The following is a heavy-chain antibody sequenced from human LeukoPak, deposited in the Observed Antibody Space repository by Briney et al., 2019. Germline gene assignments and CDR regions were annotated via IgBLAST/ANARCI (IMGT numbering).Heavy chain of an antibody. CDR1: GFTFSNAW. CDR2: IKSKTDGGTT. CDR3: TLAGRGYDYVWGSYRFDY. Sequence: GGSLRLSCAASGFTFSNAWMNWVRQAPGKGLEWVGRIKSKTDGGTTDYAAPVKGRFTISRDDSKSIAYLQMNSLKTEDTAVYYCTLAGRGYDYVWGSYRFDYWGQGTLVTVSS. J-gene: IGHJ4*02. V-gene: IGHV3-15*07. D-gene: IGHD3-16*02.